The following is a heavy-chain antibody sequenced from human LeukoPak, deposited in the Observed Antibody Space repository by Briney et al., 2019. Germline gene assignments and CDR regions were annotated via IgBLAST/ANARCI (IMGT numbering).Heavy chain of an antibody. D-gene: IGHD1-26*01. Sequence: EASVKVSCKASGGTFSSYAISWVRQAPGQGLEWMGGIIPIFGTANYAQKFQGRVTITADESTSTAYMELSSLRSEDTAVYYCARDSEWELPPNWFDPWGQGTLVTVSS. CDR2: IIPIFGTA. CDR1: GGTFSSYA. V-gene: IGHV1-69*13. J-gene: IGHJ5*02. CDR3: ARDSEWELPPNWFDP.